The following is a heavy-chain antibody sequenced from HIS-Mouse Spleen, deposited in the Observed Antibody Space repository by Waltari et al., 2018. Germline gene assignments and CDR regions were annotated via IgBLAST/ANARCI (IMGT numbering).Heavy chain of an antibody. Sequence: QLQLQESGPGLVKPSETLSLTCTVSGGSISSSSYYWGWIRHAPGKGLEWSGSIYYSGSTYYNPSLKSRVTISVDTSKNQFSLKLSSVTAADTAVYYCAREIPYSSSWYDWYFDLWGRGTLVTVSS. CDR1: GGSISSSSYY. D-gene: IGHD6-13*01. CDR3: AREIPYSSSWYDWYFDL. V-gene: IGHV4-39*07. J-gene: IGHJ2*01. CDR2: IYYSGST.